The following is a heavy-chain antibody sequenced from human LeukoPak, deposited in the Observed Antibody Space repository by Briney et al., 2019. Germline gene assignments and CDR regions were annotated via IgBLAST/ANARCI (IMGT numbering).Heavy chain of an antibody. V-gene: IGHV4-59*08. CDR2: IYYSGST. CDR1: GGSISSYY. D-gene: IGHD1-1*01. CDR3: ARQGTSVIHYGMDV. J-gene: IGHJ6*02. Sequence: SETLSLTCTDSGGSISSYYWSWIRQPPGKGLEWIGYIYYSGSTNYNPSLKSRVTISVDTSKNQFSLKLSSVTAADTAVYYCARQGTSVIHYGMDVWGQGTTVTVSS.